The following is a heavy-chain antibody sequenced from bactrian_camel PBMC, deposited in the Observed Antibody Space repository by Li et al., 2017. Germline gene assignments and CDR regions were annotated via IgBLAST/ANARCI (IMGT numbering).Heavy chain of an antibody. J-gene: IGHJ6*01. CDR2: IDRDGTT. V-gene: IGHV3S53*01. Sequence: QVQLVESGGGSVQAGGSLRLACTASGYVAETYCMGWFRQAPGKEREGVAAIDRDGTTNYADSVKGRFTISKDNAKNTLYLQMNSLKPEDTAMYYCAAEQPPGGIWSRCAARRQADFGYWGQGTQVTVS. CDR3: AAEQPPGGIWSRCAARRQADFGY. CDR1: GYVAETYC. D-gene: IGHD8*01.